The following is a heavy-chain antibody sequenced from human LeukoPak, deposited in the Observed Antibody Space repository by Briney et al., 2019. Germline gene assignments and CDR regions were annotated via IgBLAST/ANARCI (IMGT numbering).Heavy chain of an antibody. CDR1: GGSINSNNYY. J-gene: IGHJ6*03. CDR3: TRGSIAYYYMDV. CDR2: IYYSGTT. V-gene: IGHV4-39*02. Sequence: PSETLSLTCTVSGGSINSNNYYWVWFRQPPGKGLEWIGSIYYSGTTYYNPPLQSRVTVSADTSRNHFSLKLSSVTAADTAVYYCTRGSIAYYYMDVWGKGTTVTISS. D-gene: IGHD3-22*01.